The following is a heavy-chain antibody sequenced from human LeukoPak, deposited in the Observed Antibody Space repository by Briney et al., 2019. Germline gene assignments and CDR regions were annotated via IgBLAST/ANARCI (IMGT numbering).Heavy chain of an antibody. CDR1: GATFSSYT. CDR3: ARAPSGIAVSYYYYGMDV. Sequence: SVKVSCNASGATFSSYTISWVRHAPGQGLELMGMIIPILGIANYAQKFQGRVTITADKPTSTAYMEPSSLRSEDTAVYYCARAPSGIAVSYYYYGMDVWGKGTTVTVSS. D-gene: IGHD6-19*01. V-gene: IGHV1-69*02. CDR2: IIPILGIA. J-gene: IGHJ6*04.